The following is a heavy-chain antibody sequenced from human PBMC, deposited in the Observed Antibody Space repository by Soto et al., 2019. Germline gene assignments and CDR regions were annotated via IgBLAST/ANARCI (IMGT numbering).Heavy chain of an antibody. CDR1: GYTFTSYD. Sequence: QVQLVQSGAEVKKPGASVKVSCKASGYTFTSYDINWVRQATGQGLEWMGWMNPNSGNTVYAQKVQGRVTMTRNTHIGTAYVELGGLRSEDAAVYCCARARSYGLDYSGQGTRVTVSS. V-gene: IGHV1-8*01. J-gene: IGHJ4*02. CDR3: ARARSYGLDY. D-gene: IGHD5-18*01. CDR2: MNPNSGNT.